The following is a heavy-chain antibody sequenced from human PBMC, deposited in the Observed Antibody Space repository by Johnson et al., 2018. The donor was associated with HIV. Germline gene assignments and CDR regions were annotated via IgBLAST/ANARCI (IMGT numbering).Heavy chain of an antibody. J-gene: IGHJ3*01. CDR2: LHSDGST. CDR1: GFTVSNNY. CDR3: ARVLSWWSGAFDL. D-gene: IGHD2-21*01. Sequence: VQLVESGGGLVHPGGSLRLSCAASGFTVSNNYMSWVRQAPGKGLEWVSILHSDGSTFNTDSVKGRFTISRDNSKNTLYLQMNSLRAEDTAVYYCARVLSWWSGAFDLWGQGTMVTVSS. V-gene: IGHV3-66*01.